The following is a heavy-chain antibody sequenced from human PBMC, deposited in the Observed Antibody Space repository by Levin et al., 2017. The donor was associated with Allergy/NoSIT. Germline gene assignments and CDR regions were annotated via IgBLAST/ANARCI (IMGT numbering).Heavy chain of an antibody. D-gene: IGHD3-9*01. Sequence: GESLKISCAASGFTFSSYSMNWVRQAPGKGLEWVSYISSSSSTIYYADSVKGRFTISRDNARNSLYLQMNSLRAEDTAVYYCARSVYDILTGYFGDAFDSWGQGTMVTVSS. CDR3: ARSVYDILTGYFGDAFDS. V-gene: IGHV3-48*01. CDR2: ISSSSSTI. CDR1: GFTFSSYS. J-gene: IGHJ3*02.